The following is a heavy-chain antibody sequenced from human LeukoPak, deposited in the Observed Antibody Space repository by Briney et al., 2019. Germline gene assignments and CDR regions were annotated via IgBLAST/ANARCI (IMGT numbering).Heavy chain of an antibody. CDR1: AGSISSSSYY. D-gene: IGHD3-16*01. Sequence: SETLSLTCSVSAGSISSSSYYWGWIRQAPGKGLEWIGSIYYSGSTYYNPSLKSRVTLSVDTSKNQFSLKLSSVTAADTAVYYCARHADDYVWGSYDYWGQGTLVTVSS. J-gene: IGHJ4*02. CDR3: ARHADDYVWGSYDY. V-gene: IGHV4-39*01. CDR2: IYYSGST.